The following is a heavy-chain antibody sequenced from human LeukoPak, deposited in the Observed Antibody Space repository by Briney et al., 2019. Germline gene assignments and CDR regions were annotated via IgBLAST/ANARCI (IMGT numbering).Heavy chain of an antibody. J-gene: IGHJ3*01. Sequence: GGSLRLSCAASGFTFSSYEMNWVRQAPGKGLEWVSYISSSGSTIYYADSVKGRFTISRDNAKNSLYLQMNSLRAEDTAVYFCARDSGRVGPTWLVFDLWGQGTMVTVSS. CDR3: ARDSGRVGPTWLVFDL. CDR1: GFTFSSYE. D-gene: IGHD1-26*01. V-gene: IGHV3-48*03. CDR2: ISSSGSTI.